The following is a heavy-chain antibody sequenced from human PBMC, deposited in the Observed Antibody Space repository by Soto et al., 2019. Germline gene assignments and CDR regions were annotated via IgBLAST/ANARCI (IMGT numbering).Heavy chain of an antibody. J-gene: IGHJ6*03. CDR3: ARHLAREQQLVHNYYYYMDV. CDR2: IYYSGIT. V-gene: IGHV4-59*08. Sequence: SETLSLTCTVSGGSISSYYWSWIRQPPGKGLEWVGYIYYSGITNYNPSLKSRATISLDTSKNQFSLRLSSVTATDTAVYYCARHLAREQQLVHNYYYYMDVWGKGTTVTVSS. D-gene: IGHD6-13*01. CDR1: GGSISSYY.